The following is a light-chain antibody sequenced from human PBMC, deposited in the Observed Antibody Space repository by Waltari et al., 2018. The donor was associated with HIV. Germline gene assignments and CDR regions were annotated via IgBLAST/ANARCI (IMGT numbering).Light chain of an antibody. V-gene: IGLV6-57*03. CDR2: END. CDR1: SGSTATKN. J-gene: IGLJ3*02. Sequence: FLLAQPHSVSESPGKTVTISCTQSSGSTATKNVQWYQQRPGSAPTTVIFENDQRPSGVPARFSGSIDRSSNSASLIISGLQTEDEADYYCQSYDITNSNWVFGGGTKLTVL. CDR3: QSYDITNSNWV.